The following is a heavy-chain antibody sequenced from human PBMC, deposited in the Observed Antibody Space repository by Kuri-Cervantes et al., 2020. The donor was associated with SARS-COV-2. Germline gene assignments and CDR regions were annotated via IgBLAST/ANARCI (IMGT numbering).Heavy chain of an antibody. D-gene: IGHD1-1*01. CDR1: GFTFSSYW. Sequence: GGSLRLSCAASGFTFSSYWMSWVRQAPGKGLEWVSAISGSGGSTYYADSVKGQFTISRDNSKNTLYLQMNSLRAEDTAVYYCAKVPISETKYFQHWGQGTLVTVSS. J-gene: IGHJ1*01. V-gene: IGHV3-23*01. CDR2: ISGSGGST. CDR3: AKVPISETKYFQH.